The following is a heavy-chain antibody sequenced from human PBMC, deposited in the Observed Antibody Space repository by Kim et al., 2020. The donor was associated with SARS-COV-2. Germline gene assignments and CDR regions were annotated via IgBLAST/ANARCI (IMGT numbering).Heavy chain of an antibody. J-gene: IGHJ6*02. CDR3: ARGGKAITMIVVVIPRPEYYYGMDV. V-gene: IGHV1-2*04. CDR1: GYTFTGYY. CDR2: INPNSGGT. D-gene: IGHD3-22*01. Sequence: ASVKVSCKASGYTFTGYYMHWVRRAPGQGLEWMGWINPNSGGTNYAQKFQGWVTMTRDTSISTAYMELSRLRSDDTAVYYCARGGKAITMIVVVIPRPEYYYGMDVWGQGTTVTVSS.